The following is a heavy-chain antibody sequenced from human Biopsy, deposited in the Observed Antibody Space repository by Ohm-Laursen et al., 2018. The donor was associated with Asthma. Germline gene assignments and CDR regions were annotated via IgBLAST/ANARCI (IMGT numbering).Heavy chain of an antibody. Sequence: SETLSLTCTVSYGSITSGGYYWSWIRQLPGKGLEWIGYIYYSGSTYYNPSLKSRVTISVDTSQNQFSLNLNSVTAADTAVYYCARDRMPTIIPDPCYYHGIDVWGQGTTVTVSS. CDR1: YGSITSGGYY. CDR2: IYYSGST. V-gene: IGHV4-31*03. J-gene: IGHJ6*02. CDR3: ARDRMPTIIPDPCYYHGIDV. D-gene: IGHD2-21*01.